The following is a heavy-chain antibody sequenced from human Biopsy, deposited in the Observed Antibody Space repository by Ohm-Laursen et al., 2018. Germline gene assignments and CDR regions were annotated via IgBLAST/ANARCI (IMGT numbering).Heavy chain of an antibody. CDR2: IYYSGST. V-gene: IGHV4-59*01. CDR3: ARATNSTGWPYYYFYGMDV. Sequence: TLSLTCTVSGGSISSYYWSWIRQTPGKGLEWIGYIYYSGSTNYNPSLKSRVTISVDTSKNRFSLRLNSVTAADTAVYYCARATNSTGWPYYYFYGMDVWGQGTTVTVSS. CDR1: GGSISSYY. J-gene: IGHJ6*02. D-gene: IGHD2/OR15-2a*01.